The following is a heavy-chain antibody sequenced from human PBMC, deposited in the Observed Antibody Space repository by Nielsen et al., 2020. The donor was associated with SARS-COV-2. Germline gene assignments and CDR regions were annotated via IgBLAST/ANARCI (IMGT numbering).Heavy chain of an antibody. CDR3: ARGSYYGGFDP. Sequence: GGSLRLSCAASGFTFSRYDMHWVRQVTGKDLEWVSTIGTAGDTCYPVSVKGRFTICRENAKSSSFVHMNSPRAGDTPVYYCARGSYYGGFDPWGQGTLVTVSS. CDR1: GFTFSRYD. D-gene: IGHD3-22*01. J-gene: IGHJ5*02. V-gene: IGHV3-13*04. CDR2: IGTAGDT.